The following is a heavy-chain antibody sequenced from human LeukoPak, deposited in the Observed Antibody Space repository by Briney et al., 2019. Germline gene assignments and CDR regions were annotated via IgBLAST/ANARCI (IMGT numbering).Heavy chain of an antibody. J-gene: IGHJ6*03. Sequence: GGSLRLSCAASGFTFSSYAMSWVRQAPGKGLEWVSAIRGSGGSTYYADSVKGRFTVSRDNSKNTLYLQMNSLSAEDTAVYYCAKNGDRGAYCSGGTCYPYYYHYMDVWGKGTTVTISS. V-gene: IGHV3-23*01. CDR3: AKNGDRGAYCSGGTCYPYYYHYMDV. CDR1: GFTFSSYA. CDR2: IRGSGGST. D-gene: IGHD2-15*01.